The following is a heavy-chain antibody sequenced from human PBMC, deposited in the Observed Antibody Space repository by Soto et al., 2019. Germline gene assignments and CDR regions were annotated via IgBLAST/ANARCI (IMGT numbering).Heavy chain of an antibody. J-gene: IGHJ4*01. CDR2: ISAYNGNT. V-gene: IGHV1-18*01. CDR1: GYTFTSYG. CDR3: ATSPGGSYRVYYFDY. D-gene: IGHD3-16*02. Sequence: GASVKVSCKASGYTFTSYGISWVRQAPGQGLEWMGWISAYNGNTNYAQKLQGRVTMTRNTSISTAYMELNSLRSEDTAVYYCATSPGGSYRVYYFDYWGQGTPVTVSS.